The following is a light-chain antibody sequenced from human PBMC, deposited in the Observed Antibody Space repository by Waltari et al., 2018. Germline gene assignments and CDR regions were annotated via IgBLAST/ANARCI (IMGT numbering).Light chain of an antibody. CDR3: QSYDSGLNGLF. CDR2: ADS. V-gene: IGLV1-40*01. CDR1: RHNIGSPYN. J-gene: IGLJ2*01. Sequence: QSVLTQPPSVSGAPGQRVAISCTGSRHNIGSPYNVHWYQQVPGRAPKLPIYADSHRPSGVPARFSGSKSGTSASLSITGLQAEDEAEYFCQSYDSGLNGLFFGGGTKVTVL.